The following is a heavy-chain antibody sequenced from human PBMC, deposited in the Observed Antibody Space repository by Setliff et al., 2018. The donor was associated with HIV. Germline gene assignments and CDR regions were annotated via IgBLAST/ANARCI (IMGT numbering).Heavy chain of an antibody. V-gene: IGHV1-46*01. J-gene: IGHJ4*02. Sequence: GASVKVSCKASGYTFTTYYMHWVRQAPGQGLEWMAVINPSVGSTNFAQMFQGRVTMTRDTPTSTVYMELSSLRSEDTAVYYCARDPLDGDGPFDYWGQGTLVTVSS. D-gene: IGHD7-27*01. CDR1: GYTFTTYY. CDR2: INPSVGST. CDR3: ARDPLDGDGPFDY.